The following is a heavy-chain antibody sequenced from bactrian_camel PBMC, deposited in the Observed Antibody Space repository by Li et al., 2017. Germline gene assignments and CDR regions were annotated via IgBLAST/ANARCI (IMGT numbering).Heavy chain of an antibody. D-gene: IGHD6*01. CDR2: TISSDGRT. CDR3: AADIFPYGDADRWLLPSGYDY. Sequence: HVQLVESGGGSVQAGETLRLSCTASGFTFDDSDMGWYRQAPGNECWLVSTISSDGRTYYKDSVEGRFTISQGNAENTVVLQMNSLKPEDSAMYFCAADIFPYGDADRWLLPSGYDYWGQGTQVTVS. J-gene: IGHJ4*01. V-gene: IGHV3S63*01. CDR1: GFTFDDSD.